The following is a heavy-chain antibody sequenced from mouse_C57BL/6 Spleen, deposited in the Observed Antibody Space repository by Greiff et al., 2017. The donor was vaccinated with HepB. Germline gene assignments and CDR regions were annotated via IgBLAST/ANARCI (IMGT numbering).Heavy chain of an antibody. V-gene: IGHV1-82*01. CDR2: IYPGDGDT. Sequence: VQLQQSGPVLVKPGASVKISCKASGYAFSSSWMNWVKQRPGKGLEWIGRIYPGDGDTNYNGKFKGKATLTADKSSSTAYMQLSSLTSEDSAVYFCARRGANWDFDYWGQGTTLTVSS. CDR1: GYAFSSSW. D-gene: IGHD4-1*01. J-gene: IGHJ2*01. CDR3: ARRGANWDFDY.